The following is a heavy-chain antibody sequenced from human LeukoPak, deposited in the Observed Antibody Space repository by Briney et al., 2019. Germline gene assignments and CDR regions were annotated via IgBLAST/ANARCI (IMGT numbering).Heavy chain of an antibody. CDR2: IRYDGSNK. J-gene: IGHJ4*02. D-gene: IGHD6-13*01. Sequence: PGGSLRLSCAASGFTFSSYGMHWVRQAPGKGLEWVAFIRYDGSNKYYADSVKGRFTISRDNSKNTLYLQMNSLRAEDTAVYYCAKGGSSSPLAPHWGQGTLVTVSS. CDR3: AKGGSSSPLAPH. CDR1: GFTFSSYG. V-gene: IGHV3-30*02.